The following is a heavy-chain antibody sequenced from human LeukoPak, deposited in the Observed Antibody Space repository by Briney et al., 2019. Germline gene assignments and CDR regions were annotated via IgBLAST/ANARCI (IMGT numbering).Heavy chain of an antibody. CDR3: ARDDGGGTYYFDY. CDR1: GYTFTSYH. Sequence: ASVKVSCKASGYTFTSYHIHWVRQTPGQGLEWMGIINANSGSTTNAQRFQGRVTMTRDTSTSTVYMELSSLRSEDTAVYYCARDDGGGTYYFDYWGQGTLVTVSS. J-gene: IGHJ4*02. D-gene: IGHD1/OR15-1a*01. CDR2: INANSGST. V-gene: IGHV1-46*01.